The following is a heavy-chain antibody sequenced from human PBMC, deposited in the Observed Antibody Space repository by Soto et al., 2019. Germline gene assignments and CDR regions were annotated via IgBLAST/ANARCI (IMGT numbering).Heavy chain of an antibody. J-gene: IGHJ4*02. D-gene: IGHD4-4*01. Sequence: LSLTCTVSGGSISSSSYYWGWIRQPPGKGLEWIGSIYYSGSTYYNPSLKSRVTISVDTSKNQFSLKLSSVTAADTAVYYCARLGYSIRLVDYWGQGTLVTVSS. CDR2: IYYSGST. CDR1: GGSISSSSYY. V-gene: IGHV4-39*01. CDR3: ARLGYSIRLVDY.